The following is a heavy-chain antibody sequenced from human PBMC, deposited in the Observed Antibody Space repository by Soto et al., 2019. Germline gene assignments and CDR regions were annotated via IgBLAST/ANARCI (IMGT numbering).Heavy chain of an antibody. CDR1: GFTFSSYL. J-gene: IGHJ6*02. Sequence: PLGPLRLSRAASGFTFSSYLMHWVRQAPGKGLEWVAVIWYDGSNKYYADSVKGRFTISRDNSKNTLYLQMNSLRAEDTAVYYCARDRVAVAGFYYYYGMDVWGQGTTVTVSS. V-gene: IGHV3-33*01. CDR3: ARDRVAVAGFYYYYGMDV. D-gene: IGHD6-19*01. CDR2: IWYDGSNK.